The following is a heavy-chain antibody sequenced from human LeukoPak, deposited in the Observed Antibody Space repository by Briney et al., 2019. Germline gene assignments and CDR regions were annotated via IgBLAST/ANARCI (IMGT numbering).Heavy chain of an antibody. Sequence: KAGGSLRLSCAASGFTFSSYSMNWVRQAPGKGLEWVSSISSSSSYMYYADSVKGRFTISRDNAKNSLYLQMNSLRAEDTAVYYCARDTLGYSYGHDAFDIWGQGTMVTVSS. CDR2: ISSSSSYM. CDR3: ARDTLGYSYGHDAFDI. J-gene: IGHJ3*02. V-gene: IGHV3-21*01. CDR1: GFTFSSYS. D-gene: IGHD5-18*01.